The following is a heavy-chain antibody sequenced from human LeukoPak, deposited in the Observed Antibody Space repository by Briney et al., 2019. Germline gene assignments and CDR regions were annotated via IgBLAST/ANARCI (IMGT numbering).Heavy chain of an antibody. Sequence: GSLRLSCAASGFTFSSYSTNWVRQAPGKGLEWVGFIRSKAYGGTTEYAASVKGRFTISRDDSKSIAYLQMNSLKTEDTAVYYCTTGEVVRGVHYMDVWGKGTTVTISS. J-gene: IGHJ6*03. CDR1: GFTFSSYS. CDR3: TTGEVVRGVHYMDV. CDR2: IRSKAYGGTT. D-gene: IGHD3-10*01. V-gene: IGHV3-49*04.